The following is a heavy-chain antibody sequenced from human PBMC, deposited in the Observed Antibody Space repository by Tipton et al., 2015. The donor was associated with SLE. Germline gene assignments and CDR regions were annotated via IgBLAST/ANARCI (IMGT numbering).Heavy chain of an antibody. Sequence: TLSLTCTVSGGSISPHYWSWIRQPPGKGLEWMGYIYYGVPGNYSPSLKSRLSISVDTSDDQFSMRLSSVTAADAAVYYCARGSKVEEELDFWGQGTLVTAST. D-gene: IGHD1-26*01. CDR1: GGSISPHY. J-gene: IGHJ4*02. V-gene: IGHV4-59*11. CDR2: IYYGVPG. CDR3: ARGSKVEEELDF.